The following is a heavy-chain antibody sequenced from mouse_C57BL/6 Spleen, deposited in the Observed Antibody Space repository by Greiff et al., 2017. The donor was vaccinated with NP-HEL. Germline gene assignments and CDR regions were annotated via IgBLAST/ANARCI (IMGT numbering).Heavy chain of an antibody. V-gene: IGHV5-17*01. CDR1: GFTFSDYG. J-gene: IGHJ2*01. Sequence: EVMLVESGGGLVKPGGSLKLSCAASGFTFSDYGMHWVRQAPEKGLEWVAYISSGSSTIYYADTVKGRFTISRDNAKNTLFLQMTSLRSEDTAMYYCARPSDGYYDYWGQGTTLTVSS. CDR3: ARPSDGYYDY. D-gene: IGHD2-3*01. CDR2: ISSGSSTI.